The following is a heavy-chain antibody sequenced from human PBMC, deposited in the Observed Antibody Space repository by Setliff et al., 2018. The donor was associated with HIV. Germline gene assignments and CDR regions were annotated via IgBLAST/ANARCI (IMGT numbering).Heavy chain of an antibody. CDR3: ARRASPPSGPYSQYYMDV. D-gene: IGHD2-21*01. Sequence: ASETRSLTCAVFGGSIGSYRWNWIRQTPGKGLEWIGFISYSGTTDYNPSLKSRVTISIDTSKNQFSLKLTSVTAADTAVYYCARRASPPSGPYSQYYMDVWGRGTSVTVSS. CDR1: GGSIGSYR. CDR2: ISYSGTT. V-gene: IGHV4-59*08. J-gene: IGHJ6*03.